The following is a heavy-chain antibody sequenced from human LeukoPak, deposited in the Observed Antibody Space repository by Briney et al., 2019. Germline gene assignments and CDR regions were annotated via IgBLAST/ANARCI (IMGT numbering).Heavy chain of an antibody. J-gene: IGHJ4*02. CDR2: ISGSGGST. V-gene: IGHV3-23*01. D-gene: IGHD3-10*01. CDR1: GFTFSSYA. Sequence: GGSLRLSCAASGFTFSSYAMSWVRQAPGKGLEWVSAISGSGGSTYYADSVKGRFTISRDNSKNTLYLQMNSLRAEDTAVYYCARSTMPYTMAPPDYWGQGTLLTVSP. CDR3: ARSTMPYTMAPPDY.